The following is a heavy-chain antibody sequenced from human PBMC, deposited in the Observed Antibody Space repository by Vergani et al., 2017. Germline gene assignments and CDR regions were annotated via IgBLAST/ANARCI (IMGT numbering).Heavy chain of an antibody. V-gene: IGHV4-31*03. D-gene: IGHD2-2*02. Sequence: QVQLQESGPGLVKPSQTLSLTCTVSGGSISSGGYYWSWIRQHPGKGLEWIGYIYYSGSTYYNPSLKSRVTISVDTSKNQFSLKLSSVTAADTAVYYCARGNRIVVVPAAIRPYNWFDPWGQGTLVTVSS. CDR2: IYYSGST. J-gene: IGHJ5*02. CDR3: ARGNRIVVVPAAIRPYNWFDP. CDR1: GGSISSGGYY.